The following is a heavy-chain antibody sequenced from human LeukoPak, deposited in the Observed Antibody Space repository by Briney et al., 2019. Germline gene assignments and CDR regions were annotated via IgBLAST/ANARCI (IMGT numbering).Heavy chain of an antibody. Sequence: GGSLRLSCAASGFTFSSYAMSWVRQAPGKGLEWVSSITANGGGTNYADSVRGRFTISRDNAKNTLYLQMNSLRAEDTAVYYCARDKAFDIWGRGTMVTVSS. CDR2: ITANGGGT. J-gene: IGHJ3*02. CDR1: GFTFSSYA. CDR3: ARDKAFDI. V-gene: IGHV3-23*01.